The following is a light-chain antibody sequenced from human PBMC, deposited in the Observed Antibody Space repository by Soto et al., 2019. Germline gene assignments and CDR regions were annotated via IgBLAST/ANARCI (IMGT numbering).Light chain of an antibody. CDR2: DAS. V-gene: IGKV3-11*01. Sequence: EIVLTQSPATQSLSPGERATLACRASQSVNSDLAWYHQKPGQAPRLLISDASNRATGIPDRFSGTGSGTDFTLTISRLEPGDFAVYYCQQYAVSPITFGQGTRLEIK. CDR3: QQYAVSPIT. J-gene: IGKJ5*01. CDR1: QSVNSD.